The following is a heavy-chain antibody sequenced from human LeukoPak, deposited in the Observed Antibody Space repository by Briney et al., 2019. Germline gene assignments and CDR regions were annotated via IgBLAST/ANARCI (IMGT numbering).Heavy chain of an antibody. Sequence: PSETLSLTCTVSGYSISSGYYWGWIRQPPGKGLEWIGSIYHSGSTYYNPSLKSRVTISVDTSKNQFSLKLSSVTAADTAVYYCARMATLDYWGQGTLVTVSS. V-gene: IGHV4-38-2*02. D-gene: IGHD5-24*01. CDR3: ARMATLDY. CDR1: GYSISSGYY. J-gene: IGHJ4*02. CDR2: IYHSGST.